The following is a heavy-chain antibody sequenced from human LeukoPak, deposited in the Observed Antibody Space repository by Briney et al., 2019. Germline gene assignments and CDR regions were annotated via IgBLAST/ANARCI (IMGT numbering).Heavy chain of an antibody. Sequence: PSETLSLTCTVSGGSISSYYWSWIRQPPGKGLEWIGYIYYSGSTNYNPSLKSRVTISVDTSKNQFSLKLSSVTAADAAVYYCARDRVEDVDGGTFDIWGQGTMVTVSS. CDR1: GGSISSYY. D-gene: IGHD3-10*01. CDR3: ARDRVEDVDGGTFDI. V-gene: IGHV4-59*12. J-gene: IGHJ3*02. CDR2: IYYSGST.